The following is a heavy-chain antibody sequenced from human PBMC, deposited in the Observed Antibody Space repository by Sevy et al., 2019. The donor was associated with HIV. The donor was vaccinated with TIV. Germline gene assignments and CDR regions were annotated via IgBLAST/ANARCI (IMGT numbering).Heavy chain of an antibody. CDR3: AKGGLYDILTGYYKSYYYYYGMDV. D-gene: IGHD3-9*01. CDR2: ISGSGGST. CDR1: GFTFSSYA. Sequence: GGSLRLSCAASGFTFSSYAMSWVRQAPGKGLEWVSAISGSGGSTYYADSVKGRFTISRDNSKNTLYLQMNSLRAEDTAVYYCAKGGLYDILTGYYKSYYYYYGMDVWGQGTTVNVSS. J-gene: IGHJ6*02. V-gene: IGHV3-23*01.